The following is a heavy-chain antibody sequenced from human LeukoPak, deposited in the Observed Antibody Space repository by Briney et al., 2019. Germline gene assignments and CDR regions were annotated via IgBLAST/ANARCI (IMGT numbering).Heavy chain of an antibody. CDR2: ISSSGSTI. CDR1: GFTFSDYY. Sequence: GGSLRLSCAASGFTFSDYYMSWIRQAPGKGLEWVSYISSSGSTIYYADSVKGRFTISRDNAKNSLYLQMNSLRAEDTAVYYCARYGSGSYYSSRPYGMDVWGQGTTVTVSS. J-gene: IGHJ6*02. V-gene: IGHV3-11*01. CDR3: ARYGSGSYYSSRPYGMDV. D-gene: IGHD3-10*01.